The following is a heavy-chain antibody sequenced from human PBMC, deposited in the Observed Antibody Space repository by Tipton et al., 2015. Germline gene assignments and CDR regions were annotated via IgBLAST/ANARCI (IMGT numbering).Heavy chain of an antibody. D-gene: IGHD3-9*01. CDR3: EGQYYDSLTRDYQTVDY. CDR2: ISHSGNT. Sequence: TLSLTCNVSGYSLSTGHCWGWVRQPPGKGLEWIGSISHSGNTYYNPSLKSRVTMSRDTSKNQFSLKLTSVTAADKAGEDGEGQYYDSLTRDYQTVDYWGQGTLVTVSS. CDR1: GYSLSTGHC. V-gene: IGHV4-38-2*02. J-gene: IGHJ4*02.